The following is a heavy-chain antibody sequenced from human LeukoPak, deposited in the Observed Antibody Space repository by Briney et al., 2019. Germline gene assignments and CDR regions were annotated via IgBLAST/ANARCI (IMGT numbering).Heavy chain of an antibody. J-gene: IGHJ4*02. CDR3: ARVIPRLRYFLESYYFDY. D-gene: IGHD3-9*01. CDR2: ISSSGSTI. Sequence: GGSLRLSCAASGFTFSDNYMSWIRQAPGKGLEWVSYISSSGSTIYYADSVKGRFTISRDNAKNSLYLQMNSLRAEDTAVYYCARVIPRLRYFLESYYFDYWGQGTLVTVSS. V-gene: IGHV3-11*04. CDR1: GFTFSDNY.